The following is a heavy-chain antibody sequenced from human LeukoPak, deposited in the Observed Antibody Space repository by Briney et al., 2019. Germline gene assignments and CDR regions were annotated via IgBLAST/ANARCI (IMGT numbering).Heavy chain of an antibody. J-gene: IGHJ3*02. Sequence: GGSLRLSCAASGFSFSSYSINWVRQAPGKGLEWVAVIYSGASTVYADAVKGRFTLSRDNSQNALFLQMNSLKVEDTAVYYCARDSGLNAFDIWGQGTMVTVSS. V-gene: IGHV3-53*01. CDR2: IYSGAST. CDR1: GFSFSSYS. CDR3: ARDSGLNAFDI.